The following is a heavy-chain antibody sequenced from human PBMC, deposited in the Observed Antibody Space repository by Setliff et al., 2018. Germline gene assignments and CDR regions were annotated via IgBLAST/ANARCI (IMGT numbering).Heavy chain of an antibody. CDR1: RVTFSGYY. D-gene: IGHD2-8*02. J-gene: IGHJ6*03. V-gene: IGHV4-34*01. CDR2: ITYDGET. Sequence: PSETLSLTCSLHRVTFSGYYWAWIRQVPGKGLEWIGEITYDGETNYNPSLKSRVTISLDTSNLQFFLTLNSVTVADTAVYYCVREIRAWWNFSYMDVWSKGAPVTVSS. CDR3: VREIRAWWNFSYMDV.